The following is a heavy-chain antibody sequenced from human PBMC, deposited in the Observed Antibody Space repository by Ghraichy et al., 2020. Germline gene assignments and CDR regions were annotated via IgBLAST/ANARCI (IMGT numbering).Heavy chain of an antibody. D-gene: IGHD3-16*02. J-gene: IGHJ3*02. CDR1: GYTFTSYY. V-gene: IGHV1-46*01. Sequence: ASVKVSCKASGYTFTSYYMHWVRQAPGQGLEWMGIINPSGGSTSYAQKFQGRVTMTRDTSTSTVYMELSSLRSEDTAVYYCARSLVMITFGGVIADVFDIWGQGTMVTVSS. CDR3: ARSLVMITFGGVIADVFDI. CDR2: INPSGGST.